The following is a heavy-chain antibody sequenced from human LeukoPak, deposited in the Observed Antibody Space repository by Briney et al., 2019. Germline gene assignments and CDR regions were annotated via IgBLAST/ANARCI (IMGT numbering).Heavy chain of an antibody. J-gene: IGHJ4*02. Sequence: GGSLRLSCAASGFTFSSYGMHWVRQAPGKGLEWVAFIRYDGSNKYYADSVKGPFTISRDNSKNTLYLQMNSLRAEDTTVYYCAKDQGLPHPRWWWTGVLDYWGQGTLVTVSS. D-gene: IGHD2-21*01. V-gene: IGHV3-30*02. CDR1: GFTFSSYG. CDR2: IRYDGSNK. CDR3: AKDQGLPHPRWWWTGVLDY.